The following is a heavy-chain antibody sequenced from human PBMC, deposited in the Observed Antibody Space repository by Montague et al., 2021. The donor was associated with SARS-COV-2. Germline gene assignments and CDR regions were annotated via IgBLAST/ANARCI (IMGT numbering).Heavy chain of an antibody. CDR2: VFYRGXA. D-gene: IGHD1-26*01. CDR3: ARRAGVVGDTRFDY. V-gene: IGHV4-39*01. Sequence: SETLSLTCTVSGDSISSLHYYWGWIRQSPGKGLEWIVNVFYRGXAXYXXXXRXGVTISVDTSKNQFALRLRSVTATDTAIYYCARRAGVVGDTRFDYWGQGIMVPVSS. J-gene: IGHJ4*01. CDR1: GDSISSLHYY.